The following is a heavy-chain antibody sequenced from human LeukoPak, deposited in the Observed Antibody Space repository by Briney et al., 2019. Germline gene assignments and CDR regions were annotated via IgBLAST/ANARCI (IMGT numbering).Heavy chain of an antibody. Sequence: GASVKVSCKASGGTFSSYAISWVRQAPGQGLEWMGWISAYNGNTNYAQKLQGRVTMTTDTSTSTAYMELRSLRSDDTAVYYCARDRTGVPAAIWEYYYYYYMDVWGKGTTVTVSS. D-gene: IGHD2-2*02. CDR1: GGTFSSYA. CDR3: ARDRTGVPAAIWEYYYYYYMDV. J-gene: IGHJ6*03. CDR2: ISAYNGNT. V-gene: IGHV1-18*01.